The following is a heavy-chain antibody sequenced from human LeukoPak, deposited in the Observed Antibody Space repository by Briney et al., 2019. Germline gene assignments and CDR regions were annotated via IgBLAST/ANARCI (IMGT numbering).Heavy chain of an antibody. Sequence: ASVKVSCKASGYTFTDSYIHWVRQAPGQGLEWMGWINPNSGGTNYAQKFQGRVTMTKDTSISTAYMELSGLRSDDTAVYNCAREPGIGSGKSDYWGQGTLVTVSS. V-gene: IGHV1-2*02. D-gene: IGHD3-10*01. CDR2: INPNSGGT. J-gene: IGHJ4*02. CDR3: AREPGIGSGKSDY. CDR1: GYTFTDSY.